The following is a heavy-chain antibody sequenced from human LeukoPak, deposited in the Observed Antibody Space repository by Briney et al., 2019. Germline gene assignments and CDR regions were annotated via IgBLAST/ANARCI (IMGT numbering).Heavy chain of an antibody. CDR1: GYIFTSYW. CDR3: ARSRPYYYYMDV. J-gene: IGHJ6*03. Sequence: GESLKISCKGSGYIFTSYWIGWVRQMPGKGLEWMEIIYPGNSDTRYSPSFQGQVTISADRSINTAYLQWSSLKASDTAMYYCARSRPYYYYMDVWGTGTTVTVSS. V-gene: IGHV5-51*01. CDR2: IYPGNSDT.